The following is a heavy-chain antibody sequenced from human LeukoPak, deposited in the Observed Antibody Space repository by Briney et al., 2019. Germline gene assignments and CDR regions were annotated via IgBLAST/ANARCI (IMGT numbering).Heavy chain of an antibody. D-gene: IGHD3-22*01. J-gene: IGHJ6*03. CDR2: IYHSGST. V-gene: IGHV4-38-2*02. CDR3: SRALDYYDSSGYYSYYYYIDV. CDR1: GYSISSGYY. Sequence: PSETLSLTCTVSGYSISSGYYWGWIRQPPGKGLEWIGSIYHSGSTYYSPSLKSRVAISVYTSKNQFSLKLSSVTAADTAVYYCSRALDYYDSSGYYSYYYYIDVWGKGTTVTVSS.